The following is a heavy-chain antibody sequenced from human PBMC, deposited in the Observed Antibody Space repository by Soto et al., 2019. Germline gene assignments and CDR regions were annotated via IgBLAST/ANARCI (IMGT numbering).Heavy chain of an antibody. CDR3: VRSKGGYSYGTPFDY. J-gene: IGHJ4*02. D-gene: IGHD5-18*01. CDR2: ISHDGTNK. V-gene: IGHV3-30*03. CDR1: GFTFGAYG. Sequence: GGSLRLSWEVSGFTFGAYGMHWVRQAPGKGLEWVAAISHDGTNKNYGDSVKGRFTISRDNAENSLYLQMNSLRPEDTALYYCVRSKGGYSYGTPFDYWGQGTLVTVSS.